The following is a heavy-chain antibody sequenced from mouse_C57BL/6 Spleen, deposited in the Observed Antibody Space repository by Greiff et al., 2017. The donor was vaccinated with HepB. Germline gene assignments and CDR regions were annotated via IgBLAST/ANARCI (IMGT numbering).Heavy chain of an antibody. V-gene: IGHV6-3*01. D-gene: IGHD3-1*01. Sequence: EVHLVESGGGLVQPGGSMKLSCVASGFTFSNYWMNWVRQSPEKGLEWVAQIRLKSDSYATHYAESVKGRFTISRDDSKSSVYLQMNNLRAEDTGIYYCTARATWAWFAYWGQGTLVTVSA. CDR2: IRLKSDSYAT. CDR3: TARATWAWFAY. CDR1: GFTFSNYW. J-gene: IGHJ3*01.